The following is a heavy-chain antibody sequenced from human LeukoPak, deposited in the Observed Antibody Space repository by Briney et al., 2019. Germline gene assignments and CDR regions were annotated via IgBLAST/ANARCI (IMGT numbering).Heavy chain of an antibody. CDR3: AKAMWPRTGPESNAFDI. CDR1: GFGFSNFW. J-gene: IGHJ3*02. V-gene: IGHV3-7*03. Sequence: PGGSLRLSCAASGFGFSNFWMSWVRQAPGKGPEWVANIKEDGSLKNYVDSVEGRFTVSRDNAKNSLYLQMNSLRAEDTALYYCAKAMWPRTGPESNAFDIWGQGTMVTVSS. CDR2: IKEDGSLK. D-gene: IGHD2-21*01.